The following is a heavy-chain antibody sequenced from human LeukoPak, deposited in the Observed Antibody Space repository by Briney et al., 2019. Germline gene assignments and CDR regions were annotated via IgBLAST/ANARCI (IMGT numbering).Heavy chain of an antibody. Sequence: SQTLSLTCTLSGGSISSGDSYWSWIRQPPGKGLEWIGYIDYSGSTNYNPSLKSRVTISVDTSKNQFSLKLSSVTAADTAVYYCARAGYSSGWYLGYYFDYWGQGTLVTVSS. V-gene: IGHV4-61*08. J-gene: IGHJ4*02. CDR1: GGSISSGDSY. CDR3: ARAGYSSGWYLGYYFDY. CDR2: IDYSGST. D-gene: IGHD6-19*01.